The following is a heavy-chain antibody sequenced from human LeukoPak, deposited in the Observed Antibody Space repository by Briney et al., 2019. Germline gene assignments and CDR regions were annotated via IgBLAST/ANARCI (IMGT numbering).Heavy chain of an antibody. J-gene: IGHJ4*02. CDR1: GGAFSGYY. CDR3: ARGIAAARPFDY. D-gene: IGHD6-13*01. V-gene: IGHV4-34*01. CDR2: INHSGST. Sequence: SGTLSLTCAVYGGAFSGYYWGWVRQPPRKGLGGIGEINHSGSTNYNPSLKSRVTISVDTSKNQFSLKLSSVTAADTAVYYCARGIAAARPFDYWGQGTLVTVSS.